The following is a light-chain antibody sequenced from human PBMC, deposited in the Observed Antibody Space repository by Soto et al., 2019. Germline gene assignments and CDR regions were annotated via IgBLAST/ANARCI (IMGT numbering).Light chain of an antibody. J-gene: IGLJ2*01. Sequence: QPVLTQSSSASASLGSSVKLTCTLSSGHSTYIISWHQQQPGKAPRYLMKLEGSGSYNKGSGVPDRFSGSSSGADRYLTISNLQFEDEADYYCETWDSNTVLFGGGTKLTVL. CDR1: SGHSTYI. CDR3: ETWDSNTVL. CDR2: LEGSGSY. V-gene: IGLV4-60*02.